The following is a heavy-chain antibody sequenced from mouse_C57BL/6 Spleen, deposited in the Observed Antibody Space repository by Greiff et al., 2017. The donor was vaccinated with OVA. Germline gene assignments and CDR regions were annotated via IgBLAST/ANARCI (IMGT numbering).Heavy chain of an antibody. CDR1: GFTFSSYT. Sequence: EVPLVASWGGLVKPGGSLKLSCAASGFTFSSYTMSLVRQPPEKRLEWVATISGGGGNTYYPDSVKGRFTISRDNAKNNLYLQMSSLRSKETALYYCARWTLYGSSPWFAYWGQGTLVTVSA. V-gene: IGHV5-9*03. D-gene: IGHD1-1*01. CDR2: ISGGGGNT. J-gene: IGHJ3*01. CDR3: ARWTLYGSSPWFAY.